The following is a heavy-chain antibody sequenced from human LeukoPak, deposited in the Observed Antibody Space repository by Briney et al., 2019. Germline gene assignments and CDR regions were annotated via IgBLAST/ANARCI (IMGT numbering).Heavy chain of an antibody. Sequence: GASVKVSCKASGYTFTSYYMHWVRQAPGQGLEWMGIINPSGGSTSYAQKFQGRVTMTRDTSTSTAYMELSSLRSEDTAVYYCARSYSSGYYPADYYYYGMDVWGQGTTVTVSS. J-gene: IGHJ6*02. V-gene: IGHV1-46*01. CDR1: GYTFTSYY. CDR2: INPSGGST. D-gene: IGHD3-22*01. CDR3: ARSYSSGYYPADYYYYGMDV.